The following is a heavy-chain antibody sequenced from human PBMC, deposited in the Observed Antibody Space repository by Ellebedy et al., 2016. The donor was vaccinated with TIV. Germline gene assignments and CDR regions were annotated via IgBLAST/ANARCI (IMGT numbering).Heavy chain of an antibody. Sequence: AASVKVSCKASGYSFTSYGISWVRQAPGQGLEWMGWIIPYNGHTDYAQNLQGRVTMATDTSTSTAYMELRSLTSDDTAVYYCARDLIGPRGSGSYKDYWGQGTLVTVSS. CDR1: GYSFTSYG. J-gene: IGHJ4*02. CDR2: IIPYNGHT. V-gene: IGHV1-18*01. D-gene: IGHD3-10*01. CDR3: ARDLIGPRGSGSYKDY.